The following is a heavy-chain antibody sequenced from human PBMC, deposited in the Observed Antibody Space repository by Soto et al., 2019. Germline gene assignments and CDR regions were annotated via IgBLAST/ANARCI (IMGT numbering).Heavy chain of an antibody. CDR1: GFTFSTYW. D-gene: IGHD6-13*01. V-gene: IGHV3-74*01. CDR2: MNSDGTST. J-gene: IGHJ4*02. CDR3: ARGLTIAATGTFDY. Sequence: QPGGSLRLSCAASGFTFSTYWMHWVRQAPGKGLVWVSRMNSDGTSTNYADSVKGRFTISRDNAKNTLYLQMNSLRAEDTAVYYCARGLTIAATGTFDYWGQGTPVTVSS.